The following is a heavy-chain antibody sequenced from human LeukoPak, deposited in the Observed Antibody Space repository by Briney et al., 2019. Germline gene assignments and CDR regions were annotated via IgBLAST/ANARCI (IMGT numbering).Heavy chain of an antibody. CDR2: IRYDGSNK. D-gene: IGHD2-2*01. V-gene: IGHV3-30*02. J-gene: IGHJ6*03. CDR3: AKTKPVPAAGYYHYYMDV. Sequence: GGSLRLSCAASGFTFSSYGMQWVRQAAGKGLEWVAFIRYDGSNKYYADSVKGRFTISRDNSKNTLYLQMNSLRAEDTAVYYCAKTKPVPAAGYYHYYMDVWGKGTTVTVSS. CDR1: GFTFSSYG.